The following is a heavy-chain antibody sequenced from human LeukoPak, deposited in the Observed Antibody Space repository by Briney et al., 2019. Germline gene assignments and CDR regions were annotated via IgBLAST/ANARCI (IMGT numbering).Heavy chain of an antibody. CDR3: ARAGAFLHDAFDI. Sequence: AASVKVSCKASGGTFSSYAISWVRQAPGQGLEWMGGIIPIFGTANYAQKFQGRVTITADESTSTAYMELSSLRSEDTAVYYCARAGAFLHDAFDIRGQGTMVTVSS. CDR1: GGTFSSYA. D-gene: IGHD1-1*01. V-gene: IGHV1-69*13. J-gene: IGHJ3*02. CDR2: IIPIFGTA.